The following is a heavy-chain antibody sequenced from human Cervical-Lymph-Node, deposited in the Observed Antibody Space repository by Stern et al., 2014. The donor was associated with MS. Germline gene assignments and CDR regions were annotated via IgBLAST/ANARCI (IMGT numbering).Heavy chain of an antibody. V-gene: IGHV4-39*01. CDR2: IYYSGTT. CDR3: ARHDGWLPHY. CDR1: GGSISRSTYY. D-gene: IGHD5-12*01. J-gene: IGHJ4*02. Sequence: VQLVESGPGLVKPSETLSLTCSVSGGSISRSTYYWGWIRQPPGKGLEWIGSIYYSGTTYYNPSLKSRVTLDTSTNQFSLRLTSVTAADTAVYYCARHDGWLPHYWSQGTLVTVSS.